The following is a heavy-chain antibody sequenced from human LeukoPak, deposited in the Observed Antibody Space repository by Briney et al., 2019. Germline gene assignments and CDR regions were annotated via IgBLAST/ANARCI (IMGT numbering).Heavy chain of an antibody. D-gene: IGHD3-10*01. CDR1: GFXFSTYA. CDR2: ISSNGDRT. V-gene: IGHV3-64D*06. Sequence: PGGSLRLSCSASGFXFSTYAMHWVRQAPGKGLEYVSAISSNGDRTYYADAVKGRFTISRDNSKNTVYLQMSSLRAEDTAVYYCVKLYYYGSGSYDRWGQGTTVTVSS. J-gene: IGHJ6*02. CDR3: VKLYYYGSGSYDR.